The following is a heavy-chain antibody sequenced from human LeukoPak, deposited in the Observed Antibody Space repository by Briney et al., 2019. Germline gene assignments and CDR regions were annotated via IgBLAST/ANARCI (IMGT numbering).Heavy chain of an antibody. V-gene: IGHV4-39*01. D-gene: IGHD3-10*01. CDR3: ARHLTMVRGVIITPRPGWFDP. Sequence: PLETLSLTCTVSGGSISSSSYYWGWIRQPPGKGLEWIGSIYYSGSTYYNPSLKSRVTISVDTSKNQFSLKLSSVTAADTAVYYCARHLTMVRGVIITPRPGWFDPWGQGTLVTVSS. CDR2: IYYSGST. J-gene: IGHJ5*02. CDR1: GGSISSSSYY.